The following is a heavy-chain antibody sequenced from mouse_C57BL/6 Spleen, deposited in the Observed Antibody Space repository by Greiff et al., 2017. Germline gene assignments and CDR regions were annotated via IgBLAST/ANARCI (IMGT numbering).Heavy chain of an antibody. CDR3: TCLLRGY. CDR1: GFNIKDDY. D-gene: IGHD1-1*01. J-gene: IGHJ2*01. Sequence: EVKLQESGAELVRPGASVKLSCTASGFNIKDDYMHWVKQRPEQGLEWIGWIDPENGDTEYASKFQGKATITADTSSNTAYLQLSSLTSEDTAVYYCTCLLRGYWGQGTTLTVSS. CDR2: IDPENGDT. V-gene: IGHV14-4*01.